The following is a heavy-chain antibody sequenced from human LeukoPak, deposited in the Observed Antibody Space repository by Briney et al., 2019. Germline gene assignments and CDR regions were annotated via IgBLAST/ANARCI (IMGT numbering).Heavy chain of an antibody. D-gene: IGHD3-3*01. J-gene: IGHJ5*02. CDR1: ELTLSNYC. CDR2: IKRDGTET. CDR3: ARDWRLDWFDP. Sequence: PGGSLRLSCAASELTLSNYCMTWVRQGPGKGLEWVATIKRDGTETYYVDSVKGRFTISRDNAKNSLYLQMNSLRVEDTAVYYCARDWRLDWFDPWGQGTLVTVSS. V-gene: IGHV3-7*01.